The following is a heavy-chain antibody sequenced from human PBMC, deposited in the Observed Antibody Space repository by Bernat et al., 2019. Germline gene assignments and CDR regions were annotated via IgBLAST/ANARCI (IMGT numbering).Heavy chain of an antibody. CDR3: ARDSEGYYYDSSGYYYNDPFDN. CDR2: ISYDGSNK. CDR1: GFTFSSYA. V-gene: IGHV3-30-3*01. Sequence: QVQLVESGGGVVQPGRSLRLSCAASGFTFSSYAMHWVRQAPGKGLEWVAVISYDGSNKYYADSVKGRFTISRDNSKNTLYLQMNSLRAEDTAVYYCARDSEGYYYDSSGYYYNDPFDNWGQGTMVTVSS. J-gene: IGHJ3*02. D-gene: IGHD3-22*01.